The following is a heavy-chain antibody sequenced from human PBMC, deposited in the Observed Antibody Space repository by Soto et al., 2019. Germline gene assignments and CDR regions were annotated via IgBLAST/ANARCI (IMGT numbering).Heavy chain of an antibody. V-gene: IGHV4-31*03. Sequence: SETLSLTGTVSGGSISSGGYYWSWIRQHPGKGLEWIGYIYYSGSTYYNPSLKSRVTISVDTSKNQFSLKLSSVTAADTAVYYCARERRCSSTSCYKEYYYMVVWGKGTTVTVSS. CDR3: ARERRCSSTSCYKEYYYMVV. CDR2: IYYSGST. D-gene: IGHD2-2*02. J-gene: IGHJ6*03. CDR1: GGSISSGGYY.